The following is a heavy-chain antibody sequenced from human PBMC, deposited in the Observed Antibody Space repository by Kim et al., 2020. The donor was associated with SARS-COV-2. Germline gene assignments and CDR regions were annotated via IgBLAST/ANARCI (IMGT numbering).Heavy chain of an antibody. Sequence: GGSMRLSCAASGFTFSSYAMNWVRQAPGKGLEWVSGISGSGGSTFYADSVKGRFTISRDNSKNTLYLQMHSLRVEDTAIYYCAKYARGSGGWFHDELDYWGQGTLVTVSS. CDR2: ISGSGGST. J-gene: IGHJ4*02. D-gene: IGHD2-15*01. CDR1: GFTFSSYA. V-gene: IGHV3-23*01. CDR3: AKYARGSGGWFHDELDY.